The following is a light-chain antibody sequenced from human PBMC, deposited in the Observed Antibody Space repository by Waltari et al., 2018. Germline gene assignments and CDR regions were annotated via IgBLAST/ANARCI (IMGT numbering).Light chain of an antibody. V-gene: IGLV2-14*01. CDR1: TSDIGAYKF. Sequence: QSALTQTASVSGSRGQSVTISCTGTTSDIGAYKFVSWYQQHPNKAPRLIIYEVNHRPSGVSTRFSGSRSGNAASLTISDLQSEDEAHYYCSSYTTSSTVVFGTGTKVT. CDR3: SSYTTSSTVV. J-gene: IGLJ1*01. CDR2: EVN.